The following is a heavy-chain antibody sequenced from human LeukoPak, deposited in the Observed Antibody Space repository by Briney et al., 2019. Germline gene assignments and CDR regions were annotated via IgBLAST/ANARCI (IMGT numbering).Heavy chain of an antibody. CDR2: IYNSGNT. CDR3: ARATTVSGLFDY. J-gene: IGHJ4*02. CDR1: GDSITRGGFY. V-gene: IGHV4-31*03. Sequence: TLSLTCSVSGDSITRGGFYWSWIRQHLGKGLEWIGYIYNSGNTNYNASLKGRVAISLDTSRDQFSLSLTSVTAADTAVYFCARATTVSGLFDYWGKGKLVTVSS. D-gene: IGHD1-1*01.